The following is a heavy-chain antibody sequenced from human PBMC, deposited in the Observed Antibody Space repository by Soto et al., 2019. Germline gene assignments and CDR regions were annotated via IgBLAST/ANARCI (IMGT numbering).Heavy chain of an antibody. D-gene: IGHD3-10*01. Sequence: SGPTLVNPTQTFTLTCTFSGFSLSTSGMCVSWIRQPPGKALEWLALIDWDDDKYYSTSLKTRLTISKDTSKNQVVLTMTNMDPVDTATYYCARLAYYGSGSYCGAFDIWGQGTMVTVSS. V-gene: IGHV2-70*01. CDR3: ARLAYYGSGSYCGAFDI. CDR2: IDWDDDK. CDR1: GFSLSTSGMC. J-gene: IGHJ3*02.